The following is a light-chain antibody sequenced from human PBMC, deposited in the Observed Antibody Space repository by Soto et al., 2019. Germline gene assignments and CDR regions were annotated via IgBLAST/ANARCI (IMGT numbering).Light chain of an antibody. CDR3: AAWDDSLNGNYV. J-gene: IGLJ1*01. Sequence: QSVLTQPPSASGTPGQRVTISCSGSSSNIGSNTVNWYHQLPGSAPRLLIYSNNHRPSGVPDRFSGSKSGTSASLAISGLQSEDEADYYCAAWDDSLNGNYVFGTGTKLTVL. CDR1: SSNIGSNT. V-gene: IGLV1-44*01. CDR2: SNN.